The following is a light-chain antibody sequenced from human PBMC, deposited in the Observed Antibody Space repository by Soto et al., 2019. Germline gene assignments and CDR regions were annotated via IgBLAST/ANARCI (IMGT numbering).Light chain of an antibody. Sequence: EIVRTQSAVTQSVSPGERTTLCCRASQSVSSNLAWYQQRPGQAPRLLIYDASTRATGIPTRFSGSRSGAEFTLTINSLQSEDFAVYHCQQYDKWPRTFGQGTKVDI. CDR2: DAS. CDR1: QSVSSN. CDR3: QQYDKWPRT. J-gene: IGKJ1*01. V-gene: IGKV3-15*01.